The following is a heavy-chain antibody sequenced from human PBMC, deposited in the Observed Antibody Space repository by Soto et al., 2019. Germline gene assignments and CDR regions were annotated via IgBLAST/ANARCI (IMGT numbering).Heavy chain of an antibody. CDR1: GDSVTSHY. Sequence: SETLSLTCSFSGDSVTSHYLTWIRQSPEKGLEWIGDMHHTGISHYNPSLKSRVTISVDTSKNQFSLKLSSVTAADTAVYYCARGRGYCGGDCYPTYYFDYWGQGTLVTVSS. J-gene: IGHJ4*02. V-gene: IGHV4-59*02. CDR2: MHHTGIS. CDR3: ARGRGYCGGDCYPTYYFDY. D-gene: IGHD2-21*01.